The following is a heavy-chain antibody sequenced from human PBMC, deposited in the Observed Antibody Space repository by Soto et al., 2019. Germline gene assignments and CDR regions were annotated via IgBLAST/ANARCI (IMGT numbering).Heavy chain of an antibody. CDR2: ISGSGGST. J-gene: IGHJ4*02. V-gene: IGHV3-23*01. Sequence: EVQLLESGGGLVHPGGSLRLSCAASGFTFSSYAMSWVRQAPGKGLEWVSAISGSGGSTYYADSVKGRFTISRDNSKNTLYLQMNSLRAEDTAVYYCAKTPVVVVAASLDYWGQGTLVTVSS. D-gene: IGHD2-15*01. CDR3: AKTPVVVVAASLDY. CDR1: GFTFSSYA.